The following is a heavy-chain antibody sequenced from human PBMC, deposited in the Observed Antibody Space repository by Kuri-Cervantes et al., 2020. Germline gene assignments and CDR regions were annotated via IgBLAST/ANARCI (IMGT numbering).Heavy chain of an antibody. Sequence: SETLSLTCSVSGGSLSGRYWSWIRQSPGKGLEWIGYSYYSGVSNYNPSLKSRVTISVDTSKNQFSLKVNSVTAADTAVYYCARQGRYGDYYKYWGQGTLVTVSS. CDR3: ARQGRYGDYYKY. CDR1: GGSLSGRY. V-gene: IGHV4-59*08. J-gene: IGHJ4*02. D-gene: IGHD4-17*01. CDR2: SYYSGVS.